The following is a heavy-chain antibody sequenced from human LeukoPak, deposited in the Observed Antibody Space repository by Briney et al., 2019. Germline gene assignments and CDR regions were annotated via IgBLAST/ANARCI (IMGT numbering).Heavy chain of an antibody. V-gene: IGHV1-2*02. D-gene: IGHD6-13*01. CDR1: GYTFTGYY. Sequence: ASVKVSCKASGYTFTGYYMHWVRQAPGQGLEWMGWINANSGGTNYAQKFQGRVTMSRDTSISTAYMELSRLRSDDTAVYYCARDGIAAAGTSLPYNYYYMDVWGKGTTVIISS. J-gene: IGHJ6*03. CDR2: INANSGGT. CDR3: ARDGIAAAGTSLPYNYYYMDV.